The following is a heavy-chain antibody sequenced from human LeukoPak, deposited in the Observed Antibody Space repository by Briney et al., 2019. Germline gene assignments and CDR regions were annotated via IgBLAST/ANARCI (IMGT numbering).Heavy chain of an antibody. V-gene: IGHV3-74*01. CDR3: GRDRGYSSDLRVGYYFDC. CDR2: INAHGSST. D-gene: IGHD5-18*01. CDR1: GFTFSSYW. J-gene: IGHJ4*02. Sequence: PGGSLRLSCAATGFTFSSYWMHCVRQAPGKGPVWVSRINAHGSSTNYADSVKGRFTISRDNAKNSLYLQMSSLRAEDTAVYYCGRDRGYSSDLRVGYYFDCWGPGTLVTVSS.